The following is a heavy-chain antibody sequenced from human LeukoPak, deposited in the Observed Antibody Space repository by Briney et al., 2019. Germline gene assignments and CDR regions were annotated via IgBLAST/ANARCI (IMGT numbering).Heavy chain of an antibody. CDR3: ATGPLISYGSGSYSPDV. V-gene: IGHV1-24*01. D-gene: IGHD3-10*01. Sequence: VASVKVSCTVSGYTLTELSMHWVRQAPGKGLEWMGGFDPEDGETIYAQKFQGRVTMTEDTSTDTAYMELSSLRSEDTAVYYCATGPLISYGSGSYSPDVWGQGTAVTVSS. CDR2: FDPEDGET. CDR1: GYTLTELS. J-gene: IGHJ6*02.